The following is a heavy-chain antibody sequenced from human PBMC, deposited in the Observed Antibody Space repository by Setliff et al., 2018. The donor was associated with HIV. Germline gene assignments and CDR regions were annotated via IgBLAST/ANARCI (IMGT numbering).Heavy chain of an antibody. CDR1: GGSVSSPSYY. V-gene: IGHV4-39*07. Sequence: SETLSLTCAVSGGSVSSPSYYWGWIRQPPGKGLEWIGNVYHTGSTYYNPSLKSRVTISVDTSMDQFSLKLNSVTAADTAVYYCAAASSWDPLLDYWGQGTLVTVSS. J-gene: IGHJ4*02. CDR3: AAASSWDPLLDY. D-gene: IGHD6-13*01. CDR2: VYHTGST.